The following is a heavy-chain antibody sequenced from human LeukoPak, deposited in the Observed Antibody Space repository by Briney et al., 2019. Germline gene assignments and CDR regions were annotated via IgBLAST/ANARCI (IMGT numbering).Heavy chain of an antibody. V-gene: IGHV1-69*13. J-gene: IGHJ4*02. CDR1: GGTFSSYA. CDR2: IIPIFGTA. D-gene: IGHD5-18*01. Sequence: GASVTVSCKASGGTFSSYAISWVRQAPGQGLEWMGGIIPIFGTANYAQKFQGRVTITADESTSTAYMELSSLRSEDTAVYYCARGGIPIQLWPHYLDYWGQGTLVTVSS. CDR3: ARGGIPIQLWPHYLDY.